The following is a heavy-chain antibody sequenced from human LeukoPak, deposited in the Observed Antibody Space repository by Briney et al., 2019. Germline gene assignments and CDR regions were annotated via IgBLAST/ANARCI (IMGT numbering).Heavy chain of an antibody. Sequence: GGSLRLSCAASGFTFSSYGMHWLRQAPGKGLEWVAVIWYDGSNKYYADSVKGRFTISRDNSKNTLYLQMNSLRAEDTAVYYCAKGDGVVTYFDYGGQGTLVTVSS. J-gene: IGHJ4*02. V-gene: IGHV3-33*06. CDR3: AKGDGVVTYFDY. CDR1: GFTFSSYG. CDR2: IWYDGSNK. D-gene: IGHD4-23*01.